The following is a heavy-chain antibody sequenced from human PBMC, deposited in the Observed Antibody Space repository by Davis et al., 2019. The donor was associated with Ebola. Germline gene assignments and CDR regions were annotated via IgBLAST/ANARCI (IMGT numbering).Heavy chain of an antibody. V-gene: IGHV3-7*01. D-gene: IGHD3-22*01. Sequence: PGGSLRLSCAASGFTFSSYWMSWVRQAPGKGLEWVANIKQDGSEKYYVDFVKGRFTISRDNAKNSLYLQMNSLRAEDTAVYYCAKEYDSSGYYYLENNWFDPWGQGTLVTVSS. CDR1: GFTFSSYW. CDR3: AKEYDSSGYYYLENNWFDP. J-gene: IGHJ5*02. CDR2: IKQDGSEK.